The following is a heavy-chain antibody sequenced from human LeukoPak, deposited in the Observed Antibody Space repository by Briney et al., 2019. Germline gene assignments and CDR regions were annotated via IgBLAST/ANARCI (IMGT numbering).Heavy chain of an antibody. CDR2: ISYDGSNK. CDR3: ARAIMGTENFDY. D-gene: IGHD2-8*01. V-gene: IGHV3-30*04. Sequence: QTGGSLRLSCAASGFTFSSYAMHWVRQAPGKGLEWVAVISYDGSNKYYADSVKGRFTISRDNSKNTLYLQMNSLRADDTAVYYCARAIMGTENFDYWGQGTLVTVSS. J-gene: IGHJ4*02. CDR1: GFTFSSYA.